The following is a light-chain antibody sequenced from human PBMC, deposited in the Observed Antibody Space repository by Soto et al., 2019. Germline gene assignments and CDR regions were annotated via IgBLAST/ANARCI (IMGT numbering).Light chain of an antibody. Sequence: ALTQPRSVSGSPGQSVTISCTGTSSDVGRYNYVSWYQQHPGKAPKLIIYDVTKRPSGVPDRFSGSKSGNTASLTISGLQAEDEADYYCCSYAGSYTHVFGTGTKLTVL. CDR2: DVT. CDR3: CSYAGSYTHV. J-gene: IGLJ1*01. CDR1: SSDVGRYNY. V-gene: IGLV2-11*01.